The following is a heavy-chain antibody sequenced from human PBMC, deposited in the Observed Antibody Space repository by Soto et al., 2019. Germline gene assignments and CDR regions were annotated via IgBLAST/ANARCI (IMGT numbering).Heavy chain of an antibody. D-gene: IGHD2-8*01. J-gene: IGHJ4*02. CDR1: GASVTNYF. CDR3: ARDPGYCTNGVCPIFDF. CDR2: IYHGGRT. V-gene: IGHV4-59*02. Sequence: SETLSLTCTVSGASVTNYFWSWMRQPPGKGLEWIGHIYHGGRTNYSPSLRSRVTMSLDSSKNQFSLNLSSVTAADTAVYFCARDPGYCTNGVCPIFDFWGQG.